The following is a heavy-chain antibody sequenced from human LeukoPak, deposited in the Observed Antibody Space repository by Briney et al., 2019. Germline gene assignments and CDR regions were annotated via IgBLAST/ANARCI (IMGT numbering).Heavy chain of an antibody. V-gene: IGHV3-23*01. Sequence: PGGSLRLSCAASGFTFSSYSMNWVRQAPGKGLEWVSSFSGSGGGTYYADSVKGRFTISRDNSKNTLYLQMNSLRADDTAVYFCAKSGYNRFDYWGQGTLVTVSS. CDR3: AKSGYNRFDY. J-gene: IGHJ4*02. D-gene: IGHD5-24*01. CDR1: GFTFSSYS. CDR2: FSGSGGGT.